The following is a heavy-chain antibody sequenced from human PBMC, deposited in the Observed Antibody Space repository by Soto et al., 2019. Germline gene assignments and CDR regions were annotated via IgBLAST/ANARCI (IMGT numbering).Heavy chain of an antibody. J-gene: IGHJ5*02. CDR2: IYYTGGS. CDR1: GDSINTDHY. D-gene: IGHD4-17*01. Sequence: SETLSLTCAVSGDSINTDHYWSWIRQPPGKGLEWIGHIYYTGGSSYSPSLKSRLALSVDTSKNQFSLKLSSVTAADTAVYYCARGHYGDSTFDPWGQGTLVTVSS. V-gene: IGHV4-30-4*01. CDR3: ARGHYGDSTFDP.